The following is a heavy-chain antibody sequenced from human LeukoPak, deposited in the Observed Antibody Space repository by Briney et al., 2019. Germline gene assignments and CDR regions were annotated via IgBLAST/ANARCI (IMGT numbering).Heavy chain of an antibody. J-gene: IGHJ4*02. V-gene: IGHV1-18*01. D-gene: IGHD2-15*01. CDR1: GYTFTSYG. CDR3: ASSHCSGGSCYVFDY. Sequence: ASVKVSCKASGYTFTSYGISWVRQAPGQGLEWMGWISAYNGNTNYAQKLQGRVTMTTDTSTSTAYMELRSLRSDDTAVYYCASSHCSGGSCYVFDYWGQGTLVTVSS. CDR2: ISAYNGNT.